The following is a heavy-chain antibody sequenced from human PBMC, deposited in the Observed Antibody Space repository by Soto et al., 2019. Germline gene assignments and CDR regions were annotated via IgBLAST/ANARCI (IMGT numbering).Heavy chain of an antibody. CDR3: ARGGRSLDD. CDR2: IYHSGST. CDR1: GGSIRSGGYA. Sequence: XQTRGLPVPVSGGSIRSGGYAGRSIRQPPGKGVEWIGYIYHSGSTYYNPSLKSRVTISVDRSKNQLSLKMSSVTAADTAMYYCARGGRSLDDWGQGTLVTVSS. J-gene: IGHJ4*02. V-gene: IGHV4-30-2*01. D-gene: IGHD3-10*01.